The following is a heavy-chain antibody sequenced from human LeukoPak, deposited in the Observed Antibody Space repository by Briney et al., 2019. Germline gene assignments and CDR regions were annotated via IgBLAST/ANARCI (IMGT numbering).Heavy chain of an antibody. Sequence: GGSLRLSCVASGFTFSSFPMSWVRQAPGMGLEWVTSTTQSGESSGYADSVKGRFTISRDNSKNTLFLQMDSLRVEDTAIYYCARESGGDWGYFDDWGQGTLVAVSS. D-gene: IGHD2-21*02. J-gene: IGHJ4*02. CDR3: ARESGGDWGYFDD. CDR2: TTQSGESS. V-gene: IGHV3-23*01. CDR1: GFTFSSFP.